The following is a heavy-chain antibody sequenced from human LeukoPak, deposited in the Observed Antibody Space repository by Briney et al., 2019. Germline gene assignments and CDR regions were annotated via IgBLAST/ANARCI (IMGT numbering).Heavy chain of an antibody. Sequence: ASVKVSRKASGYTFTGYYMHWVRQAPGQGLEWMGWINPNSGGTNYAQKFQGRVTMTRDTSISTAYMELSRLRSDDTAVYYCARDLEGYYDSSGYYYPDAFDIWGQGTMVTVSS. J-gene: IGHJ3*02. CDR2: INPNSGGT. D-gene: IGHD3-22*01. CDR3: ARDLEGYYDSSGYYYPDAFDI. CDR1: GYTFTGYY. V-gene: IGHV1-2*02.